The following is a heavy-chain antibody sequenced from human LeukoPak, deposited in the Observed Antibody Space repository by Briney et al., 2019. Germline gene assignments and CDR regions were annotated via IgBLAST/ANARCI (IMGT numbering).Heavy chain of an antibody. CDR3: ARVVWGYFDY. CDR2: IYHSGST. Sequence: SQTLSLTCAVSGGSISSGGYSWSWIRQPPGKGLECIGYIYHSGSTYYNPSLKSRVTISVDRSKNQFSLKLSSVTAADTAVYYCARVVWGYFDYWGQGTLVTVSS. J-gene: IGHJ4*02. CDR1: GGSISSGGYS. V-gene: IGHV4-30-2*01. D-gene: IGHD1-14*01.